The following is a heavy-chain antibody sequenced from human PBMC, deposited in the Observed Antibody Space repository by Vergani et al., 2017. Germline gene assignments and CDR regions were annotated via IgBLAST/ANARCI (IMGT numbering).Heavy chain of an antibody. V-gene: IGHV3-30-3*01. CDR3: ARDSWVTMFRGVIGAFDI. CDR1: GFTLGSYA. CDR2: ISYDGSNK. D-gene: IGHD3-10*01. J-gene: IGHJ3*02. Sequence: QVQLVESGGGVVQPGRSLRLSCAASGFTLGSYAMHWVRQAPGKGLEWVAVISYDGSNKYYADSVKGRFTSSRDNSKNTLYLQMNSMRADDTAVYYCARDSWVTMFRGVIGAFDIWGQGTMVTVSS.